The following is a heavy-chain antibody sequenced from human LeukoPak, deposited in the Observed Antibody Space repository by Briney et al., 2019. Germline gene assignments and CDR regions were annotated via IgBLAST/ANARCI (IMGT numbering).Heavy chain of an antibody. J-gene: IGHJ4*02. D-gene: IGHD3-22*01. Sequence: SETLSLTCTLSGGSISSGSYYWSWIRQPAGKGLEWIGRIYTSGSTNYNPSLKSRVTISVDTSKNQFSLKLSSVTAADTAVYYCARDRYYDSSGPPDWGQGTLVTVST. CDR3: ARDRYYDSSGPPD. V-gene: IGHV4-61*02. CDR2: IYTSGST. CDR1: GGSISSGSYY.